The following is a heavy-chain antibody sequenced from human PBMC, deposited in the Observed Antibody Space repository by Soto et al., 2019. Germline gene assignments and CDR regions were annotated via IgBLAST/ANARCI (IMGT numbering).Heavy chain of an antibody. Sequence: KLSETLSLTCTVSRGSVSSASYYWTWIRQPPGKGLEWIGYIYYSGSTNYNPSLKSRVTISVDTSKNQFSLKLSSVTAADTAVYYCASWYSSTWSNFDHWGQGTLVTVSS. CDR2: IYYSGST. CDR1: RGSVSSASYY. V-gene: IGHV4-61*01. D-gene: IGHD6-13*01. J-gene: IGHJ4*02. CDR3: ASWYSSTWSNFDH.